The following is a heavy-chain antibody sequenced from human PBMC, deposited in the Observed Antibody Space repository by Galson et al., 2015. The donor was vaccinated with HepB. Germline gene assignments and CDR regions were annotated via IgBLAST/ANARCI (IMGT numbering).Heavy chain of an antibody. CDR1: GGTFSSYA. CDR2: IIPNFGTA. D-gene: IGHD3-16*01. J-gene: IGHJ6*03. V-gene: IGHV1-69*13. Sequence: SVKVSCKASGGTFSSYAISWVRQAPGQGLEWMGGIIPNFGTANYAQKFQGRVTITAGESTSTAYMELSSLRSEDTAVYYCALLFGAGYYYYYMDVWGKGTTVTVSS. CDR3: ALLFGAGYYYYYMDV.